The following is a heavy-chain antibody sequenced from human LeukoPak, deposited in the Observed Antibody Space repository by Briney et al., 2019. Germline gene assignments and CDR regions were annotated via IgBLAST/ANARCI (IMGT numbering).Heavy chain of an antibody. CDR1: GYTFTSYY. Sequence: ASVKVSCKASGYTFTSYYMHWVRQAPAQGLEWMGTINPSGGSISYAQKFQGRVTMTRDTSTSTVYMELSSLRSGDTAVYYCARDSPDYYYYYGMDVWGQGTTVTVSS. J-gene: IGHJ6*02. V-gene: IGHV1-46*01. CDR2: INPSGGSI. CDR3: ARDSPDYYYYYGMDV.